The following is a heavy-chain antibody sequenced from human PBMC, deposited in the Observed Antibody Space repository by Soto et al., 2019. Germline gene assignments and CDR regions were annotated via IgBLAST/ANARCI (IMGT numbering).Heavy chain of an antibody. D-gene: IGHD6-13*01. CDR2: IYYSGST. V-gene: IGHV4-59*08. CDR3: ARRYSSSFDY. Sequence: PSETHPLTCTVSGGSSISYYWSWIRQPPGKGLEWIGYIYYSGSTNYNPSLKSRVTISVDTSKNQFSLKLSSVTAADTAVYYCARRYSSSFDYWGQGTQVTVSS. CDR1: GGSSISYY. J-gene: IGHJ4*02.